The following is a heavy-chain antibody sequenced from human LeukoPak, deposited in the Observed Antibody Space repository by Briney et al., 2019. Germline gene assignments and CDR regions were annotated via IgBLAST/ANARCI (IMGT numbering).Heavy chain of an antibody. CDR3: ARGRGSGSYYMCDV. D-gene: IGHD3-10*01. V-gene: IGHV4-61*01. CDR1: GGSVSSGSYY. J-gene: IGHJ6*02. CDR2: IYYSGST. Sequence: SETLSLTCTVSGGSVSSGSYYWSWIRQPPGKGLEWIGYIYYSGSTNYNPPLKSRVTISVDTSKNQFSLKLSSVTAADTAVYYCARGRGSGSYYMCDVWGQGTTVTVSS.